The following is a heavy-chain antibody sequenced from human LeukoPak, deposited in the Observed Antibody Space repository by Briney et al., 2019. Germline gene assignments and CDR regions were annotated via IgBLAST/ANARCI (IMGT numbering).Heavy chain of an antibody. J-gene: IGHJ5*02. V-gene: IGHV1-69*01. D-gene: IGHD6-19*01. CDR1: GGTFSSYA. CDR2: IIPIFGTA. Sequence: ASVKVSCKASGGTFSSYAISWVRQAPGQGLGWMGGIIPIFGTANYAQKFQGRVTITADESTSTAYMELSSLRSEDTAVYYCATSPGIAVAGVGNWFDPWGQGTLVTVSS. CDR3: ATSPGIAVAGVGNWFDP.